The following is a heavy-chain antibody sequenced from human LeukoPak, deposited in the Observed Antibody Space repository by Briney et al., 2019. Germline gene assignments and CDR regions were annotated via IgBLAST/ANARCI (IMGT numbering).Heavy chain of an antibody. CDR1: GGSISSSSYY. J-gene: IGHJ6*02. D-gene: IGHD5-24*01. V-gene: IGHV4-39*07. Sequence: PSETLSLTCTVSGGSISSSSYYWVWIRQPPGKGLEWIGSIYYSGTTYYSPSHKSRVTISVDTSRNQFSLKLSSVTAADTAVYYCARDNGRDMATVWGQGTTVTVSS. CDR2: IYYSGTT. CDR3: ARDNGRDMATV.